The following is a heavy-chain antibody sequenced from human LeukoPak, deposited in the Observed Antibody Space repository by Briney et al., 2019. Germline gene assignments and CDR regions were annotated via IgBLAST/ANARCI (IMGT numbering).Heavy chain of an antibody. V-gene: IGHV1-18*01. D-gene: IGHD6-13*01. CDR2: ISAYNGNT. Sequence: ASVKVSCKASGYTFTSYGISWVRQAPGQGLEWMGWISAYNGNTNYAQKLQGRVTMTTDTSTSTAYMELRSLRSDDTAVYYCARDVWRQLVLYYYYGMDVWGQGTTVTVSS. J-gene: IGHJ6*02. CDR3: ARDVWRQLVLYYYYGMDV. CDR1: GYTFTSYG.